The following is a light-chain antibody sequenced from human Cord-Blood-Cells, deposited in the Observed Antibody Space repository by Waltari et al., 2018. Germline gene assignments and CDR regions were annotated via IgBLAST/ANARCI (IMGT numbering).Light chain of an antibody. J-gene: IGLJ2*01. Sequence: SYELTQPPSVSVSPGQTASITCSGDKLGDKYACWYQQKPGQSPVLVIYHDSKRPSGIPERFSGSNSGKTATLTISGTQAMDEADYYCQAWDSSTVVFGGGTKLTVL. CDR3: QAWDSSTVV. V-gene: IGLV3-1*01. CDR2: HDS. CDR1: KLGDKY.